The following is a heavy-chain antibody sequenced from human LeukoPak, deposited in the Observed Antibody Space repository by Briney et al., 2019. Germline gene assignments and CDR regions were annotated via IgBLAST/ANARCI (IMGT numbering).Heavy chain of an antibody. J-gene: IGHJ4*02. CDR2: IYSGGTT. Sequence: PGGPLRLSCKASGFTVSNNYMNWVRQAPGKGLEWVALIYSGGTTNYADSVKGRFTISRDNSKNTLYLQMTNVRVEDAAVYYCARDPPGIAASVSGGWGQGTLATVSS. CDR3: ARDPPGIAASVSGG. CDR1: GFTVSNNY. V-gene: IGHV3-53*01. D-gene: IGHD6-13*01.